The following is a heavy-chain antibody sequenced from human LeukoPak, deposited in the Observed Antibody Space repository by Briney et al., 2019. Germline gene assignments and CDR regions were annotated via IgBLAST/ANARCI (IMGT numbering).Heavy chain of an antibody. D-gene: IGHD1-26*01. J-gene: IGHJ4*02. CDR1: GGSISSSSYY. Sequence: SETLSLTCTVSGGSISSSSYYWGWIRQPPGKGLEWIGSIYYSGSTYYNPSLKSRVTISVDTSKNQFSLKLSPVTAADTAVYYCARHWESYYYWGQGTLVTVSS. V-gene: IGHV4-39*01. CDR2: IYYSGST. CDR3: ARHWESYYY.